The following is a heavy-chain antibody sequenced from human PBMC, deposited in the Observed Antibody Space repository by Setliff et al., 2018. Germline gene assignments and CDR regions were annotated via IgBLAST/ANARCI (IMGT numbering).Heavy chain of an antibody. D-gene: IGHD3-10*01. V-gene: IGHV4-4*07. CDR1: GGPMTSYY. Sequence: SETLSLTCTVSGGPMTSYYWSWIRQPAGKGLEWIGRICSSENTIGRICRGSNTHYNPSLQSRVTMSLDTSTNQFSLRLSSVAAADTAVYYCARTSRDGATYMDVWGKGTTVTVSS. CDR2: ICRGSNT. CDR3: ARTSRDGATYMDV. J-gene: IGHJ6*03.